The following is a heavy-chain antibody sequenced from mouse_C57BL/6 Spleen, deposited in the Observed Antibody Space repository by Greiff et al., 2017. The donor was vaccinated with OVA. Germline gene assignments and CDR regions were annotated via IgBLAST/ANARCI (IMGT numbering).Heavy chain of an antibody. CDR1: GYAFSSYW. J-gene: IGHJ4*01. CDR3: ARDYDYDYAMDY. D-gene: IGHD2-4*01. CDR2: IYPGDGDT. Sequence: VKLKQSGAELVKPGASVKISCKASGYAFSSYWMNWVKQRPGKGLEWIGQIYPGDGDTNYNGKFKGKATLTADKSSSTAYMQLSSLTSEDSAVYFCARDYDYDYAMDYWGQGTSVTVSS. V-gene: IGHV1-80*01.